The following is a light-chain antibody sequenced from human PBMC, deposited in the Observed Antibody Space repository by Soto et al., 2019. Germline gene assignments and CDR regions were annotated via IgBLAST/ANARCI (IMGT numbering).Light chain of an antibody. J-gene: IGKJ1*01. Sequence: ELVLTQSPGTLSLSPGARATLSCRASQSVSSSYLAWYQQKPGQAPRLLIYGASSRATRIPDRFSGSGSGTVFTLTISRLEHEDFAVYYCQQYGSSPPWTFGQWTKVEIK. V-gene: IGKV3-20*01. CDR3: QQYGSSPPWT. CDR1: QSVSSSY. CDR2: GAS.